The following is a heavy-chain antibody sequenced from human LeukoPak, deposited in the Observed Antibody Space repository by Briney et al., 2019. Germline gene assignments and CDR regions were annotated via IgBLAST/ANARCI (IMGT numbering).Heavy chain of an antibody. CDR2: IYYSGST. D-gene: IGHD2-15*01. CDR3: ARGCSGGSYYPSSRYYYYYYMDV. J-gene: IGHJ6*03. CDR1: GGSISSYY. V-gene: IGHV4-59*01. Sequence: SETLSLTCTVSGGSISSYYWSWIRQPPGKGLEWIGYIYYSGSTNYNPSLKSRVTISVDTSKNQFSLKLSSVTAADTAVYYCARGCSGGSYYPSSRYYYYYYMDVWGKGTTVTVSS.